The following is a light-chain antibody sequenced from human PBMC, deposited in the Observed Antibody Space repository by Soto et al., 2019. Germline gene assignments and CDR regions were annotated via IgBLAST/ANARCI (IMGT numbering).Light chain of an antibody. V-gene: IGKV1-5*03. Sequence: DIEMTQSPSTLSASIGDRVTITCRASQKINTWLAWYQQKPGKAPKLLIYKASTLESGFPSRFSGSGSGTEFTLTISSLQPDDFATYYCQQYHNYYTLGQGTKLEIK. CDR2: KAS. CDR1: QKINTW. J-gene: IGKJ2*01. CDR3: QQYHNYYT.